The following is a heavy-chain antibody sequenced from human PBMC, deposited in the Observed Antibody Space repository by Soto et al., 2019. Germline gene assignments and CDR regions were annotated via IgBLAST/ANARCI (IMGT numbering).Heavy chain of an antibody. CDR2: TYYSGST. CDR1: GGSISSHY. Sequence: SETLSLTCTVSGGSISSHYWNWIRQPPGRGLEWIGYTYYSGSTKYSPSLKSRVTISVDTPKNQFSLKLSSVTAADTAVYYCARGGGYYDYVSYYFDYWGQGTLVTVSS. J-gene: IGHJ4*02. D-gene: IGHD3-16*01. V-gene: IGHV4-59*11. CDR3: ARGGGYYDYVSYYFDY.